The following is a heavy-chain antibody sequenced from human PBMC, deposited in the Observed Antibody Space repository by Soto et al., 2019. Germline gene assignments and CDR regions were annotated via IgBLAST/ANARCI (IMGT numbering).Heavy chain of an antibody. D-gene: IGHD6-19*01. J-gene: IGHJ4*02. V-gene: IGHV3-66*01. CDR2: IYSGGST. CDR1: GFSVSTNY. Sequence: LRLSCAASGFSVSTNYMSWVRQAPGKGLEWVSLIYSGGSTYYADSVKGRFTISRDNSKNTLYLQMNSLRAEDTAVYYCARAVAVPDDFDYWGQGTLVTVSS. CDR3: ARAVAVPDDFDY.